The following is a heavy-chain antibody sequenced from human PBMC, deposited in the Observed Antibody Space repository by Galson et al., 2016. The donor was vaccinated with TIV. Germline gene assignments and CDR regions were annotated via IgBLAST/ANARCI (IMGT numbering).Heavy chain of an antibody. CDR3: ARDEGGASGY. Sequence: SETLSLTCTVSGASNMSYFWNWIRQAPGKGLEWIGYMDDSGHSKSHPSLQSRVMMSVDKSKRRFSLKLSSVTAADTAGYYCARDEGGASGYWGQGTMVTVSS. CDR2: MDDSGHS. J-gene: IGHJ3*01. D-gene: IGHD3-16*01. V-gene: IGHV4-59*01. CDR1: GASNMSYF.